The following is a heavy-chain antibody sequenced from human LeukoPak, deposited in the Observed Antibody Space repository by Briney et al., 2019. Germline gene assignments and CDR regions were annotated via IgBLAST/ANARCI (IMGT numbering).Heavy chain of an antibody. CDR2: ISSSSSYI. D-gene: IGHD3-10*01. CDR1: GFTFSSYS. CDR3: ARDIYGSGSYYRYFDY. V-gene: IGHV3-21*01. Sequence: GGSLRLSCAASGFTFSSYSMNWVRQAPGKGLEWVSSISSSSSYIYYADSVKGRFTISRDNAKNSLYLQMNSLRAEDTAVYYCARDIYGSGSYYRYFDYWGQGTLVTVSS. J-gene: IGHJ4*02.